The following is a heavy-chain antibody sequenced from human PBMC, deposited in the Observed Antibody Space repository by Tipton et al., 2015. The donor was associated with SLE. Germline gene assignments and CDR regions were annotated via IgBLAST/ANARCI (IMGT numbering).Heavy chain of an antibody. D-gene: IGHD3-10*01. Sequence: LRLSCTVPGGSINNSYWNWIRQPPGKAPEWIGYIYYSGSTNYNPSLKSRVTISVDTSKNQISLQLSSVTAADTAVYYCASSYSDYGMDVWGQGTTVPVSS. V-gene: IGHV4-59*01. CDR2: IYYSGST. CDR1: GGSINNSY. CDR3: ASSYSDYGMDV. J-gene: IGHJ6*02.